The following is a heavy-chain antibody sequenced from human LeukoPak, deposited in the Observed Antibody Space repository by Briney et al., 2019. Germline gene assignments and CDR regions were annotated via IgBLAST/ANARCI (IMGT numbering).Heavy chain of an antibody. D-gene: IGHD3-10*01. CDR3: ARANRHLGLALDI. J-gene: IGHJ3*02. CDR2: IYNSGST. Sequence: GGSLRLSCAASGFTVHSNYMSWVRQAPGKGLEGVSVIYNSGSTHYADSVKGRFTISSDNSKNTLYLQMNSLRAEDTAVYYCARANRHLGLALDIWGQGTMVTVSS. V-gene: IGHV3-53*01. CDR1: GFTVHSNY.